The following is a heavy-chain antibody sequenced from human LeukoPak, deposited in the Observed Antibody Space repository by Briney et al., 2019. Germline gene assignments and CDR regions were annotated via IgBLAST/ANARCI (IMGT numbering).Heavy chain of an antibody. D-gene: IGHD6-6*01. V-gene: IGHV1-2*02. Sequence: ASVKVSCKASGYTFTGYYMHWVRQAPGQGLEWMGWINPNSGGTNYAQKFQGRVTMTRDTSISTAYMELSRLRSDDTAVYYCAREAGSSSSLGAFDIWGQGTMVTVSS. CDR1: GYTFTGYY. CDR2: INPNSGGT. J-gene: IGHJ3*02. CDR3: AREAGSSSSLGAFDI.